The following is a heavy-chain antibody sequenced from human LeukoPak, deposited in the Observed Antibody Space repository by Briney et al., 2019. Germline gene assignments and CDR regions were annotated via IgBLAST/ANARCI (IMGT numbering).Heavy chain of an antibody. J-gene: IGHJ5*02. D-gene: IGHD2-21*02. V-gene: IGHV3-74*01. Sequence: GKSLRLSCEASGFTFSNYWMHWVRQAPGKGLAWVSRINPDGTDTSYADSVKGRFTISRDNAKNTLYLQMNSLRAEDTAVYYCARDQLSYCDGDCPWGQGTLVTVSS. CDR1: GFTFSNYW. CDR2: INPDGTDT. CDR3: ARDQLSYCDGDCP.